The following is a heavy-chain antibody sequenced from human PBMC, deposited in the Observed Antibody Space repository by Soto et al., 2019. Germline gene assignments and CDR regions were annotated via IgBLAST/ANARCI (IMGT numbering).Heavy chain of an antibody. J-gene: IGHJ6*03. V-gene: IGHV4-34*01. D-gene: IGHD2-15*01. Sequence: QVQLQQWGAGLLKPSETLSLTCAVYGRSFSGYYWSWIRQPPGKGLEWIGEINHSGSTNYNPSLKSRVTISVDTSKNQFSLKLSSVTAADTAVYYCARGWGYCSGGSCYKDYYYYMDVWGKGTTVTVSS. CDR2: INHSGST. CDR3: ARGWGYCSGGSCYKDYYYYMDV. CDR1: GRSFSGYY.